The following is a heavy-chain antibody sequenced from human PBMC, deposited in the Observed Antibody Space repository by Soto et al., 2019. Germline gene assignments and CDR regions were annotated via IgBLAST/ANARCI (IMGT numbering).Heavy chain of an antibody. Sequence: EVQLVESGGGLAQPGGSLRLSCVASGFTFNTFSMGWVRQAPGKGLEWVANIKEDGNEENYLDSVKGRFTRSRDNARNSLSLQMNSLRDEDTAIYYCAGAWTYARCWVRGTLVTVSS. V-gene: IGHV3-7*04. CDR1: GFTFNTFS. J-gene: IGHJ4*02. CDR3: AGAWTYARC. CDR2: IKEDGNEE. D-gene: IGHD1-7*01.